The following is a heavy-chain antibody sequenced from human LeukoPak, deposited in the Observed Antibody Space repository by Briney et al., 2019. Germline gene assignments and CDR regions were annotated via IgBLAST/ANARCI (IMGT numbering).Heavy chain of an antibody. Sequence: GGSLRLSCAASEFSVGSNYMTWVRQAPGKGLEWVSLIYSGGSTYYADSVKGRFTISRDNSKNTLYLQMNSLRVEDTAVYYCARGSSGYHNTGGQGTLVTVSS. V-gene: IGHV3-66*01. CDR3: ARGSSGYHNT. CDR1: EFSVGSNY. D-gene: IGHD5-12*01. CDR2: IYSGGST. J-gene: IGHJ4*02.